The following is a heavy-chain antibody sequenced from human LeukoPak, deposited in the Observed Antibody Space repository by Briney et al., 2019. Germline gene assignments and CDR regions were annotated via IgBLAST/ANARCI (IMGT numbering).Heavy chain of an antibody. V-gene: IGHV3-23*01. Sequence: PGGSLRLSCAASGFTFSSYGMSWVRQAPGKGLEWVSFIGGSGDNTYYADSVKGRFTISRDNSKNTLYLQMNSLRAEDTAVYYCAKDFVVVPGLVNYFDSWGQGTLVTVSA. D-gene: IGHD2-15*01. CDR3: AKDFVVVPGLVNYFDS. CDR1: GFTFSSYG. J-gene: IGHJ4*02. CDR2: IGGSGDNT.